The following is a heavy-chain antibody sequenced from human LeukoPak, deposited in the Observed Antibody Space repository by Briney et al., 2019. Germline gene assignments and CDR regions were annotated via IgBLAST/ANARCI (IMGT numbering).Heavy chain of an antibody. CDR3: TTVFGIQLWFNSGLNDY. Sequence: NPGGSLRLSCAASGFTFSNAWMSWVRQAPGKGLEWVGRIKSKTDGGTTDYAAPVKGRFTISRDDSKNTLYLQMNSLKTEDTAVYYCTTVFGIQLWFNSGLNDYWGQGTLVTVSS. J-gene: IGHJ4*02. V-gene: IGHV3-15*01. CDR2: IKSKTDGGTT. D-gene: IGHD5-18*01. CDR1: GFTFSNAW.